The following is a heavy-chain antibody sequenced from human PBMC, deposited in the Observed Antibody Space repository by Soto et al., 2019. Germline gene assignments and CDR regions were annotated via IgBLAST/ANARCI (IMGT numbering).Heavy chain of an antibody. D-gene: IGHD2-15*01. CDR2: IYGGDSDT. V-gene: IGHV5-51*01. CDR1: GFTFSNHW. J-gene: IGHJ6*04. Sequence: PGESLKISCKGSGFTFSNHWIAWVRQMPGRGLEWMGIIYGGDSDTRYSPSFQGQVTISADKSINTVYLQWRSLKASDTAMYFCAGRFGYCSGESWLEVWGGGTTVTVSS. CDR3: AGRFGYCSGESWLEV.